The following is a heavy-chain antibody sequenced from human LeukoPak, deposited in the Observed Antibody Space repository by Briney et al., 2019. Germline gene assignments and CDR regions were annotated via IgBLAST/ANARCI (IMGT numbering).Heavy chain of an antibody. CDR1: SGSISRGSYH. CDR3: ARGGIPDY. V-gene: IGHV4-61*02. Sequence: SETLSLTCTVSSGSISRGSYHWSWIRQPAGRGLESIVRFYTGGTPNYNPSLKRRVTILVDTSRNQFSLKLSSVTAPDTAVYYCARGGIPDYWGQGILVTVSS. J-gene: IGHJ4*02. D-gene: IGHD2-21*01. CDR2: FYTGGTP.